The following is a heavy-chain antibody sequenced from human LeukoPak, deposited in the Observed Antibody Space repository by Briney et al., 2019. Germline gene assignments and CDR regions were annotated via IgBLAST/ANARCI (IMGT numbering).Heavy chain of an antibody. J-gene: IGHJ4*02. CDR3: AREAYCGGDCYSGFDY. CDR1: GDSISSYY. V-gene: IGHV4-59*01. Sequence: NPSETLSLTCTVSGDSISSYYWSWIRQPPGKGLEWIGYLYYSGSTNYNPSLKSRVIISVDTSKNQFSLKLSSVTAADTAVYYCAREAYCGGDCYSGFDYWGQGTLVTVSS. CDR2: LYYSGST. D-gene: IGHD2-21*02.